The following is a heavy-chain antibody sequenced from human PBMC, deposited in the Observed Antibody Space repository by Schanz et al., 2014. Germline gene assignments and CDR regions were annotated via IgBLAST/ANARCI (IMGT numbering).Heavy chain of an antibody. CDR1: GFTFSIYA. CDR2: ISYDGRSK. CDR3: AKSGYCRSTSCYQYNYYGLDV. J-gene: IGHJ6*02. D-gene: IGHD2-2*03. Sequence: QVQLVDSGGGVVQPGRSLRLSCAASGFTFSIYAMHWVRQAPGKGLEWVAVISYDGRSKDYADSVKGRFTISRDNSKNTVFLQMDSLRAEDTAVYYCAKSGYCRSTSCYQYNYYGLDVWGQGTTVTVSS. V-gene: IGHV3-30-3*02.